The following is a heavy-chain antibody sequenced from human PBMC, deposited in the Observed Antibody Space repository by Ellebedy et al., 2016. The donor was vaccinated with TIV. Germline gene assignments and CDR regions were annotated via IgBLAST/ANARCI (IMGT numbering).Heavy chain of an antibody. J-gene: IGHJ4*02. CDR3: VKVGEQHSSTSWYNFFDY. CDR1: GFTLTNYW. CDR2: LNTDGSTI. D-gene: IGHD6-13*01. V-gene: IGHV3-74*01. Sequence: GESLKISCAASGFTLTNYWMHWVRQVPGKGLVWVSSLNTDGSTIRYADSVQGRFTISRDNSKNTLYLQLNSLRAEDTAVYYCVKVGEQHSSTSWYNFFDYWGQGTLVTVSS.